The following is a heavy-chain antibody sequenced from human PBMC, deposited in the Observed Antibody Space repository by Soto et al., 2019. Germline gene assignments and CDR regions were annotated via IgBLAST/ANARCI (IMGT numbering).Heavy chain of an antibody. CDR2: ISSSSSTI. Sequence: GGSLRLSCAASGFTFSSYSMNWVRQAPGKGLEWVSYISSSSSTIYYADSVKGRFTISRDNAKNSLYLQMNSLRAEDTAVYYCARDVATFGGVIVPYYFDYWGQGTLVTVSS. J-gene: IGHJ4*02. V-gene: IGHV3-48*01. CDR1: GFTFSSYS. D-gene: IGHD3-16*02. CDR3: ARDVATFGGVIVPYYFDY.